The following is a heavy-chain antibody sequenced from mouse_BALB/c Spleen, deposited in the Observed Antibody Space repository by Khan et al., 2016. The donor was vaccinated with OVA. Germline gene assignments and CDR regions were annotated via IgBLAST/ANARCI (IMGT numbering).Heavy chain of an antibody. J-gene: IGHJ4*01. Sequence: VQLQESGPGLVAPSQSLSITCTVSGFSLTSYGIHWVRQPPGKGLEWLGVIWAGGSTNYNSALMSRLSISKDNSKGQVFLKMNSLQTDDTAMYYGARGDGYYEDAMDYWGQGTSVTVSS. D-gene: IGHD2-3*01. V-gene: IGHV2-9*02. CDR3: ARGDGYYEDAMDY. CDR2: IWAGGST. CDR1: GFSLTSYG.